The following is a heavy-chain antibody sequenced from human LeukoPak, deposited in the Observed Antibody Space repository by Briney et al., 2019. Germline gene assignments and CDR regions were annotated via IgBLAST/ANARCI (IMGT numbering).Heavy chain of an antibody. V-gene: IGHV3-21*01. D-gene: IGHD6-13*01. CDR3: ARDTIEQQLVTYFDY. J-gene: IGHJ4*02. CDR2: ISSSSSYI. Sequence: GGSLRLSCAASGFTFSSYSMNWVRQAPGKGLEWFSSISSSSSYIYYADSVKGRFTISRDNAKNSLYLQMNSLRAEDTAVYYCARDTIEQQLVTYFDYWGQGTLVTVSS. CDR1: GFTFSSYS.